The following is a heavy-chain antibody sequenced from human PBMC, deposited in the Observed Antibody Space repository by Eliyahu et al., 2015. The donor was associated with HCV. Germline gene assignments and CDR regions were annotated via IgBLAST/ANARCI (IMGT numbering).Heavy chain of an antibody. J-gene: IGHJ2*01. Sequence: QVQLQQWGAGLLKPSETLSLTCAVYGGSFSGYYWSWIRQPPGKGLEWIGEINHSGSTNYNPSLKSRVTISVDTSKNQFSLKLSSVTAADTAVYYCARAVVVAATRLRYWYFDLWGRGTLVTVSS. V-gene: IGHV4-34*01. CDR1: GGSFSGYY. CDR2: INHSGST. CDR3: ARAVVVAATRLRYWYFDL. D-gene: IGHD2-15*01.